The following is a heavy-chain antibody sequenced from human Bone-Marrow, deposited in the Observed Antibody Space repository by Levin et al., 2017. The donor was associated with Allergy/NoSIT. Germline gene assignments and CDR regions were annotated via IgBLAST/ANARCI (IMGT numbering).Heavy chain of an antibody. J-gene: IGHJ4*02. V-gene: IGHV4-61*01. CDR2: IYHTGTT. CDR3: ARHPGGIWGTFRSPD. CDR1: GGPVRSGNFY. D-gene: IGHD3-16*02. Sequence: RSGGSLRLSCTVSGGPVRSGNFYWSWIRQPPGKGLEWVGNIYHTGTTNYNSSLKSRLTISVDTSKNQFSLKLNSVTAADTAVYYCARHPGGIWGTFRSPDWGQGTLVIVSS.